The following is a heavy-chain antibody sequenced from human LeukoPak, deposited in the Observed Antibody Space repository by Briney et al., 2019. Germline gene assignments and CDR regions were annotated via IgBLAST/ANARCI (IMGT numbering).Heavy chain of an antibody. Sequence: GGSLRLSCAASGFTFSSYAMSWVRQPPGKGLEWVSYISSSGSTIYYADSVKGRFTISRDNAKNSLYLQMNSLRAEDTAVYYCAELGITMIGGVWGKGTTVTISS. CDR2: ISSSGSTI. CDR1: GFTFSSYA. CDR3: AELGITMIGGV. D-gene: IGHD3-10*02. J-gene: IGHJ6*04. V-gene: IGHV3-48*03.